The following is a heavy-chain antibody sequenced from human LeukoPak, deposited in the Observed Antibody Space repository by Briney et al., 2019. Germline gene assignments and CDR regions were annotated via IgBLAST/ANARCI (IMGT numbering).Heavy chain of an antibody. J-gene: IGHJ4*02. CDR1: GFTFSSYA. CDR3: AREGWAYSSSSYFDY. D-gene: IGHD6-6*01. Sequence: QSGGSLRLSCAASGFTFSSYAMHWVRQAPGKGLEWVAVISYDGSNKYYADSVKGRFTISRDNSKNTLYLQMNSLRAEDTAVYYCAREGWAYSSSSYFDYWGQGTLVTVSS. V-gene: IGHV3-30*01. CDR2: ISYDGSNK.